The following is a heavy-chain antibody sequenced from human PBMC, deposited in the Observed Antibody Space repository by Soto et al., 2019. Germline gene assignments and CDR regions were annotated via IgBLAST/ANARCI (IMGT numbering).Heavy chain of an antibody. V-gene: IGHV3-23*01. CDR2: ISGSGGST. D-gene: IGHD6-13*01. Sequence: SLGLSCAASGFTFSSYAVGLVRQATGKGLEWVSAISGSGGSTYYADSVKGRFTISRDNSKNTLYLQMNSLRAEDTAVYYCAYSSTPFDYWGKGTLVTVSS. J-gene: IGHJ4*02. CDR1: GFTFSSYA. CDR3: AYSSTPFDY.